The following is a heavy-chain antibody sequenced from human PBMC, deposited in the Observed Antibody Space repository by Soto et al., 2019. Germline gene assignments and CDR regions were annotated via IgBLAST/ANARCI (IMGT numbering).Heavy chain of an antibody. CDR1: GGSVGSGSYY. D-gene: IGHD3-10*01. Sequence: QVQLQESGPGLVKPSETLSLTCTVSGGSVGSGSYYWSWIRLPPGKGLEWIGYIYYSGSTNYNPSLKSRVTISVDTSKNQFSLKLSSVTAADTAVYYCAREGQETYYYGSGSFVDYWGQGTLVTVSS. V-gene: IGHV4-61*01. J-gene: IGHJ4*02. CDR2: IYYSGST. CDR3: AREGQETYYYGSGSFVDY.